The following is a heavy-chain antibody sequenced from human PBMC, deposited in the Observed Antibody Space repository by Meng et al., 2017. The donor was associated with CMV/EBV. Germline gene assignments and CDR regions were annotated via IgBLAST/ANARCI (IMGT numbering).Heavy chain of an antibody. CDR2: TYYRSKWYN. CDR3: ARDAYSGSYSLGLGY. J-gene: IGHJ4*02. Sequence: TLSLTCASSGDSVSSNSAAWNVIRQSPSRGLEWLGMTYYRSKWYNDYAVSVKSRITSNPDTSKNQFPLQLNSVTPEDTAVYYCARDAYSGSYSLGLGYWGQGTLVTVSS. D-gene: IGHD1-26*01. V-gene: IGHV6-1*01. CDR1: GDSVSSNSAA.